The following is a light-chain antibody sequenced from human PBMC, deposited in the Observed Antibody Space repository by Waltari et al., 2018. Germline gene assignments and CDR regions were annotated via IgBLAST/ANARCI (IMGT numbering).Light chain of an antibody. CDR2: AAS. CDR1: QDIGNW. J-gene: IGKJ4*01. V-gene: IGKV1D-12*01. CDR3: QQANTFPPGVT. Sequence: DIQMTQSPSSVSASVGDRINITCRASQDIGNWLAWYQQKPGTAPKLLIYAASRLQRGVPARFSGSGFGTDFTLTIVSLQPEDFATSFCQQANTFPPGVTFGGGTKVEI.